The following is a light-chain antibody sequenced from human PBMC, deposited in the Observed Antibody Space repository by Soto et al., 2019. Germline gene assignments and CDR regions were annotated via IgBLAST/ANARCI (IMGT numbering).Light chain of an antibody. CDR3: RSFSCNSRG. CDR2: EVS. CDR1: SSDVGGYRY. Sequence: QSALTQPAAVSGSPGQSITIPCTGLSSDVGGYRYVSWYQQHPGKAPKLLLYEVSNRPSDVSYRFSGSKSGDTASLTIAGHQAEDEADYCCRSFSCNSRGFGGGTKLTVL. V-gene: IGLV2-14*01. J-gene: IGLJ2*01.